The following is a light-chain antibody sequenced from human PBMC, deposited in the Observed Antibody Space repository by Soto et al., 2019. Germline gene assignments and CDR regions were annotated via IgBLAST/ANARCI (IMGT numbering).Light chain of an antibody. CDR3: QSLGTGIQV. CDR1: SGHSTYA. CDR2: INSDGSH. J-gene: IGLJ3*02. Sequence: QLVLTQSPSVSASLGASVKLTCTLSSGHSTYAIAWHQQQSEKGPGFLMKINSDGSHSKGDGFFDRFSGSSSGAERHLTISSLQSEDEADYYCQSLGTGIQVFGGGTKLTVL. V-gene: IGLV4-69*01.